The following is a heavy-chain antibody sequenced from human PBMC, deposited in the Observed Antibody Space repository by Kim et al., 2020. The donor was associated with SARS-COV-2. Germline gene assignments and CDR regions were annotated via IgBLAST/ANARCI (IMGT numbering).Heavy chain of an antibody. Sequence: SETLSLTCTVSGGSISSYYWSWIRQPPGKGLEWIGYIYYSGSTNYNPSLKSRVTISVDTSKNQFSLKLSSVTAADTAVYYCAKEGRYSSYGMDVWGQGTTVTVSS. CDR1: GGSISSYY. V-gene: IGHV4-59*01. D-gene: IGHD3-9*01. CDR2: IYYSGST. J-gene: IGHJ6*02. CDR3: AKEGRYSSYGMDV.